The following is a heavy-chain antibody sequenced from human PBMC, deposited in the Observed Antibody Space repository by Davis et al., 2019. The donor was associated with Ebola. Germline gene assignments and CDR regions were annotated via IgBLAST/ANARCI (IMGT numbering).Heavy chain of an antibody. CDR2: ISGSGGST. D-gene: IGHD3-22*01. CDR3: AKGYYDSSGYPTHFDY. Sequence: GGSLRLSCAASGFTFSSYVMSWVRQAPGKGLEWVSAISGSGGSTYYADSVKGRFTISRDNSKNTLYLQMNSLRAEDTAVYYCAKGYYDSSGYPTHFDYWGQGTLVTVSS. J-gene: IGHJ4*02. V-gene: IGHV3-23*01. CDR1: GFTFSSYV.